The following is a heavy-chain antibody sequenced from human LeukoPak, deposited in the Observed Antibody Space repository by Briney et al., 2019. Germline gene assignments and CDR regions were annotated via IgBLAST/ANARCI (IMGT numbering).Heavy chain of an antibody. V-gene: IGHV3-7*03. D-gene: IGHD3-22*01. Sequence: GGSLRLSCAASGFTFSSYWMSWVRQAPGKGLEWVANIKQDGSEKYYVDSVKGRFTISRDNAKNSLYLQMNSLRAEDTAVYYCATPGGDSSGYYVFPLGYWGQGTLVTVSS. J-gene: IGHJ4*02. CDR1: GFTFSSYW. CDR2: IKQDGSEK. CDR3: ATPGGDSSGYYVFPLGY.